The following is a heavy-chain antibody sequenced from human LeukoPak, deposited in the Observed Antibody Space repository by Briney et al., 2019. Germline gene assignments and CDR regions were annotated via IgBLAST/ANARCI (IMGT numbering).Heavy chain of an antibody. D-gene: IGHD3-10*01. CDR2: INHSGST. Sequence: SETLSLTCAVYGGSFSGYYWSWIRQPPGKGLEWIGEINHSGSTNYNPSLKSRVTISVDTSKNQFSLKLSSVTAADTAVYYCARATGSGSYYNWGRGYYYYYYMDVWGKGTTVTVSS. CDR1: GGSFSGYY. J-gene: IGHJ6*03. V-gene: IGHV4-34*01. CDR3: ARATGSGSYYNWGRGYYYYYYMDV.